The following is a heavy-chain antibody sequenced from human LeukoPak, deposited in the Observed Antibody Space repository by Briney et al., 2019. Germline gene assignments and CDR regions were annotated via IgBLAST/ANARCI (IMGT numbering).Heavy chain of an antibody. CDR1: GYTFTGYY. CDR3: ARGTWYSSSWRGDAFDI. D-gene: IGHD6-13*01. V-gene: IGHV1-2*02. CDR2: INPNSGGT. J-gene: IGHJ3*02. Sequence: ASVKVSCKASGYTFTGYYMHWVRQAPGQGLEWMGWINPNSGGTNYAQKFQGRVTMTRDTSISTAYMELSRLRSDDTAVYYCARGTWYSSSWRGDAFDIWGQGTMVTVSS.